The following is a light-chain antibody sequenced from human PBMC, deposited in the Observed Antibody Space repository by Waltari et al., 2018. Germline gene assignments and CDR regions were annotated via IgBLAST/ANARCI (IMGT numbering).Light chain of an antibody. CDR2: WAS. Sequence: DIVMTQSPDSLPVALGERATPTCRSSPSLLWESGSNYLAWYQQKPGQPPKLLISWASTRESGVPDRFSGSGSGTDFALTITRLQSEDVATYYCQQYFGIPSFGQGTKLEI. CDR3: QQYFGIPS. J-gene: IGKJ2*01. V-gene: IGKV4-1*01. CDR1: PSLLWESGSNY.